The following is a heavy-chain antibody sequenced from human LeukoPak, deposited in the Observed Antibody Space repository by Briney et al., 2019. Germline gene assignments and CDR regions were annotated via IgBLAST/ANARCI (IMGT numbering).Heavy chain of an antibody. V-gene: IGHV3-21*04. J-gene: IGHJ4*02. CDR2: ISYTGTYI. CDR3: VRDRGTYRPIDY. Sequence: GGSLRLSCAAYGLTFNTYWMNWVRQAPGKGLEWVSSISYTGTYIYYADSVKGRFTISRDNAQNSLYLQMNSLRAEDTAIYYCVRDRGTYRPIDYWGQGTLVTVSS. CDR1: GLTFNTYW. D-gene: IGHD1-26*01.